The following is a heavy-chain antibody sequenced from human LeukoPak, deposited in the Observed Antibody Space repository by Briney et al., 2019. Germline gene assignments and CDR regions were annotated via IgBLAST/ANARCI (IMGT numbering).Heavy chain of an antibody. V-gene: IGHV4-39*01. CDR3: ARSKADGDYYDSDYYFDY. CDR2: IYYSGST. D-gene: IGHD3-22*01. J-gene: IGHJ4*02. CDR1: GGSISSSSYY. Sequence: SETLSLTCTVSGGSISSSSYYWGWIRQPPGKGLEWIGSIYYSGSTYYNPSLKSRVTISVDTSKNQFSLKLSSVTAADTAVYYCARSKADGDYYDSDYYFDYWGQGTLVTVSS.